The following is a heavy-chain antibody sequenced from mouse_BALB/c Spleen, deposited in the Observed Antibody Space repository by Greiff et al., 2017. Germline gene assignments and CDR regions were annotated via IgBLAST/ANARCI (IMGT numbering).Heavy chain of an antibody. CDR3: ARSRATGAWFAY. V-gene: IGHV1S56*01. J-gene: IGHJ3*01. Sequence: QVQLQQSGPELVKPGASVRISCKASGYTFTSYYIHWVKQRPGQGLEWIGWIYPGNVNTKYNEKFKGKATLTADKSSSTAYMQLSSLTSEDSAVYFCARSRATGAWFAYWGQGTLVTVSA. CDR2: IYPGNVNT. D-gene: IGHD3-3*01. CDR1: GYTFTSYY.